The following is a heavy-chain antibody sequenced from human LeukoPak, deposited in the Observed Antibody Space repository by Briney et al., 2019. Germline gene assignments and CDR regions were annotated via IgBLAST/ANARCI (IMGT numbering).Heavy chain of an antibody. Sequence: PGGSLRLSCAASGFTFSSYGMSWVRQAPGKGLEWMANIKQDGSEKYYVDSVKGRFTISRDNAKNSLYLQMNSLRAEDTAVYYCASRPGAYYFDYWGQGTLVTVSS. V-gene: IGHV3-7*01. CDR2: IKQDGSEK. CDR1: GFTFSSYG. J-gene: IGHJ4*02. D-gene: IGHD3-10*01. CDR3: ASRPGAYYFDY.